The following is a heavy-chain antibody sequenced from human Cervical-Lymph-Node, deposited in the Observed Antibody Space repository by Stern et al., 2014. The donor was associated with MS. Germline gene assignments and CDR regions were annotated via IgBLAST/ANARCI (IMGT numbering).Heavy chain of an antibody. CDR3: ARVHLAFVNGMDV. CDR2: VSYDGSEK. D-gene: IGHD3-3*02. V-gene: IGHV3-30*03. J-gene: IGHJ6*02. Sequence: VQLVESGGGVVQPGRSLRLSCAAAGFTLSSYGMHWDRQAPGEGLEWVAVVSYDGSEKHYADSVKGRFTISRDNSKNTLYLQMNSLRAEDTAVYKCARVHLAFVNGMDVWGQGTTVTVS. CDR1: GFTLSSYG.